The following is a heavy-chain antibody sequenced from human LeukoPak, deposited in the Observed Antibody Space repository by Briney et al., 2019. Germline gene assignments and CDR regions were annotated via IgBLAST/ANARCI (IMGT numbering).Heavy chain of an antibody. D-gene: IGHD4-17*01. CDR1: GGSFSGYY. V-gene: IGHV4-34*01. CDR2: INHSGST. J-gene: IGHJ4*02. Sequence: PSETLSLTCAVYGGSFSGYYWSWIRQPPGKGLEWIGEINHSGSTNYNPSLKSRVTISVDTSKNQFSLKLSSVTAADTAVYYCARGSRGTVTPKYWGQGTLVTVSS. CDR3: ARGSRGTVTPKY.